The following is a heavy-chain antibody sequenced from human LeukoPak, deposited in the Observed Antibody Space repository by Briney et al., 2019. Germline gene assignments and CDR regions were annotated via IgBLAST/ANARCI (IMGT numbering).Heavy chain of an antibody. CDR1: GFTFSSYE. D-gene: IGHD3-3*01. CDR3: CRGKSGAGGASDI. CDR2: ISSSGSTI. J-gene: IGHJ3*02. V-gene: IGHV3-48*03. Sequence: GGSLRLSCAASGFTFSSYEMNWVRQAPGKGLEWVSYISSSGSTIYYADSVKGRFTISRDNAKNSLYLQMNSLKTEDTAVYYCCRGKSGAGGASDIWGQGTMVTVSS.